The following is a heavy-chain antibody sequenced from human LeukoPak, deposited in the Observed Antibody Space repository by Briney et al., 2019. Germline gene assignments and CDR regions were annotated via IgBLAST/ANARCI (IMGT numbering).Heavy chain of an antibody. CDR1: GGSISSSSYY. J-gene: IGHJ4*02. V-gene: IGHV4-39*01. D-gene: IGHD2-15*01. Sequence: SETLSLTCTVSGGSISSSSYYWGWIRQPPGKGLEWIGSIYYSGSTYYNPSLKSRVTISVDTSKNQLSLKLSSVTAADTAIYYCASVGRCSGGSCYWSYFDYWGQGTLVTVSS. CDR2: IYYSGST. CDR3: ASVGRCSGGSCYWSYFDY.